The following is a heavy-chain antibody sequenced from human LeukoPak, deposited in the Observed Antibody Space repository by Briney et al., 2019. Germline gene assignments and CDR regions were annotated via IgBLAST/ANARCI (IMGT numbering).Heavy chain of an antibody. Sequence: GGSLRLSCAASGFTFDDYGMSWVRQAPGKGLEWVAFIRYDGSNKYFADSVKGRFTISRDDSKNTLYLQMHSLRAEDTAVYYCARESESYDSSGSTFGYWGQGTLVTVSS. CDR3: ARESESYDSSGSTFGY. CDR1: GFTFDDYG. V-gene: IGHV3-30*02. D-gene: IGHD3-22*01. CDR2: IRYDGSNK. J-gene: IGHJ4*02.